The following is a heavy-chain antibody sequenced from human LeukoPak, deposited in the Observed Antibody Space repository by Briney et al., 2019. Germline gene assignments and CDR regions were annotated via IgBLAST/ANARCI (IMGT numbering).Heavy chain of an antibody. Sequence: GGSLRLSCTASGFTFSTYWMSWVRQAPGKGLEWVANIIQDGSQKYYVDSVKGRFTISRDNAKNSLYLQMNSLRAEDMAVYYCARDKSYGDSEDYWGQGTLVTVSS. CDR1: GFTFSTYW. CDR3: ARDKSYGDSEDY. J-gene: IGHJ4*02. D-gene: IGHD4-17*01. V-gene: IGHV3-7*05. CDR2: IIQDGSQK.